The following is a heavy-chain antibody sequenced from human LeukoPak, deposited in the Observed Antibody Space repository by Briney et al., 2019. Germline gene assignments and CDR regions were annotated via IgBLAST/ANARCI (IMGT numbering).Heavy chain of an antibody. CDR2: INSDGSST. CDR3: AREEGFWSGYYTAEGLDY. CDR1: GFTFSSYW. V-gene: IGHV3-74*01. J-gene: IGHJ4*02. D-gene: IGHD3-3*01. Sequence: PGGSLRLSCAASGFTFSSYWMHWVRQAPGKGLVWVSRINSDGSSTNYADSVKGRFTISRDNAKNTLYLQMNSLRAEDTAVYYCAREEGFWSGYYTAEGLDYWGQGTLVTVSS.